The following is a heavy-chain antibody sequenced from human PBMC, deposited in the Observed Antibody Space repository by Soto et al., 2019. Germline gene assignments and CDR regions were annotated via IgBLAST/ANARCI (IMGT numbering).Heavy chain of an antibody. CDR3: ARRSSSGSYFPH. CDR2: IYYSGST. D-gene: IGHD1-26*01. Sequence: SETLSLTCTVSGGSISSSSYYWGWIRQPPGKGLEWIGSIYYSGSTYYNPSLKSRVTISVDTSKNQFSLKLSSVTAADTAVYYCARRSSSGSYFPHWGQGTLVTVAS. CDR1: GGSISSSSYY. J-gene: IGHJ1*01. V-gene: IGHV4-39*01.